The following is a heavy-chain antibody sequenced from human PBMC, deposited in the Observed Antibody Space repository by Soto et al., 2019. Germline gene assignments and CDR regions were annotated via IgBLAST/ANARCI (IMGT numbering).Heavy chain of an antibody. CDR3: ATQTSLPGYYDSSGYYYFDY. CDR2: IIPIFGTA. J-gene: IGHJ4*02. CDR1: GGTFSSYA. V-gene: IGHV1-69*12. D-gene: IGHD3-22*01. Sequence: QVQLVQSGAEVKKPGSSVKVSCKASGGTFSSYAISWVRQAPGQGLEWIGGIIPIFGTANYAQKFQGRVTITADESTSTAYMELSSLRSEDTAVYYCATQTSLPGYYDSSGYYYFDYWGQGTLVTVSS.